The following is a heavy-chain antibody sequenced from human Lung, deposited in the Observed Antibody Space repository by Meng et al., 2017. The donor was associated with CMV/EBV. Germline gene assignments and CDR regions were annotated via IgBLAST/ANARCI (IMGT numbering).Heavy chain of an antibody. CDR2: IHSSGST. V-gene: IGHV4-31*03. CDR3: ARASYGSGSPLGESWFDP. CDR1: GGSISSGGYY. D-gene: IGHD3-10*01. Sequence: QGQLQGAGPGLVKPSQTLSLTCTVSGGSISSGGYYWSWIRQDPGKGLEWIGYIHSSGSTYYNPSLRSRLTISVDTSKNQFSLKLSSVTAADTAVYYCARASYGSGSPLGESWFDPWGQGTLVTVSS. J-gene: IGHJ5*02.